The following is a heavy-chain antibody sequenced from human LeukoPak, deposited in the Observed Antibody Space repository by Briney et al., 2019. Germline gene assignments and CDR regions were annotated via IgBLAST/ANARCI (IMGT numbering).Heavy chain of an antibody. CDR1: GYSISSGYY. V-gene: IGHV4-38-2*02. Sequence: PSETLSLTCAVSGYSISSGYYWGWIRQPPGKGLEWIASMSHTGITYYNPSLKSRVTISLDTSENQFSLKMTSVTAADTAVYYCAREGRDMSPVTSFDYWGQGTLVIVSS. CDR3: AREGRDMSPVTSFDY. CDR2: MSHTGIT. D-gene: IGHD4-17*01. J-gene: IGHJ4*02.